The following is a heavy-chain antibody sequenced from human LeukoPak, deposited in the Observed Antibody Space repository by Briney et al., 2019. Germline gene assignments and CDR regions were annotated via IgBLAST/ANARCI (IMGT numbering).Heavy chain of an antibody. J-gene: IGHJ3*02. CDR1: GFTFSNYW. CDR2: INSDGSST. V-gene: IGHV3-74*01. CDR3: ARTTGSKNAFDI. Sequence: GGSLRLSCAASGFTFSNYWMHWVRQAPGKGLVWVSRINSDGSSTTYADSVKGRFTISRDNAKNTLYLQMNSLRAEDTAVYYCARTTGSKNAFDIWGQGTMVTVSS. D-gene: IGHD1-26*01.